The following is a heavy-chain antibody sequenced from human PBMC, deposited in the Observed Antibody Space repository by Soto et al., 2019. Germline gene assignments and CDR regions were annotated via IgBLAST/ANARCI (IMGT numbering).Heavy chain of an antibody. CDR1: GFTFSSYA. Sequence: GGSLRLSCAASGFTFSSYAMSWVRQAPGKGLEWVSAISGSGGSTYYADSVKGRFTISRDNSKNTLYLQMNSLRAEDTAVYYCAKDGPLKFGMLDDYGMDVWGQGTTVTVSS. CDR2: ISGSGGST. CDR3: AKDGPLKFGMLDDYGMDV. D-gene: IGHD2-8*01. V-gene: IGHV3-23*01. J-gene: IGHJ6*02.